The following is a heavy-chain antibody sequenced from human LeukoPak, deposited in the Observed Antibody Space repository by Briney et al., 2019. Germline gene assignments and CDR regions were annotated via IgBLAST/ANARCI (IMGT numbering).Heavy chain of an antibody. V-gene: IGHV1-46*01. CDR2: INPSGGST. D-gene: IGHD5-18*01. J-gene: IGHJ4*02. CDR1: GGTFTSYY. Sequence: GASVKVSCKASGGTFTSYYMHWVRQAPGQGLEWMGIINPSGGSTSYAQKFQGRVTMTRDTSTSTVYMELSSLRSEDTAVYYCARLAWKKNSYGPWGYWGQGTLVTVSS. CDR3: ARLAWKKNSYGPWGY.